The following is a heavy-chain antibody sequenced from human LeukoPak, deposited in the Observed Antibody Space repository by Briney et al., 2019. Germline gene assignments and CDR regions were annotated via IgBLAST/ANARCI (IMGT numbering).Heavy chain of an antibody. CDR3: ARGQWFRAF. J-gene: IGHJ4*02. D-gene: IGHD3-10*01. CDR2: IHYSGSV. CDR1: GGSFSGYY. V-gene: IGHV4-34*01. Sequence: SETLSLTCAVYGGSFSGYYWTWIRQPPGKGLGWIGEIHYSGSVTYNPSLETRVTISVDTSKNQFSLRINSVTAADTAVYYCARGQWFRAFWSRGTPVTVSS.